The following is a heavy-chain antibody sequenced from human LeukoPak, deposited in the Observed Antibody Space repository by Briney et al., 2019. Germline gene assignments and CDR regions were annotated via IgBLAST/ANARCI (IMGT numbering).Heavy chain of an antibody. D-gene: IGHD6-13*01. CDR1: GGTFSSYA. CDR2: IIPIFGTA. CDR3: AQVGGIKGLYSSSFGY. Sequence: SVKVSCKASGGTFSSYAISWVRQAPGQGLEWMGGIIPIFGTANYAQKFQGRVTITTDESTSTAYMELSSLRSEDTAVYYCAQVGGIKGLYSSSFGYWGQGTLVTVSS. J-gene: IGHJ4*02. V-gene: IGHV1-69*05.